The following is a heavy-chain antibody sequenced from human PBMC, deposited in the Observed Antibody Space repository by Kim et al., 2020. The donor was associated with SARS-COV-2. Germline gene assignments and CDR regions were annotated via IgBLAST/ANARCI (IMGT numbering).Heavy chain of an antibody. CDR1: GYSFTSYW. D-gene: IGHD2-21*02. CDR2: IYPGDSDT. J-gene: IGHJ5*02. V-gene: IGHV5-51*01. CDR3: ARVIVVVTASSYWFDP. Sequence: GESLKISCKGSGYSFTSYWIGWVRQMPGKGLEWMGIIYPGDSDTRYSPSFQGQVTISADKSISTAYLQWSSLKASDTAMYYCARVIVVVTASSYWFDPWGQGTLVTVSS.